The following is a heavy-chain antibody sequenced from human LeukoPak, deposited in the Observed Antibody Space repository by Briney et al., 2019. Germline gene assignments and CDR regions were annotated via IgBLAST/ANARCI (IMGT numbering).Heavy chain of an antibody. CDR1: GLIFTNAW. Sequence: GGSLRLSCVASGLIFTNAWMSWVRQAPGKGPEWVGRIKSKTDGGTTGYAAPVKGRFTISRDDSKNTLYLQMNGLKTEDTALYYCTTDLRSGGQGALVTVSS. J-gene: IGHJ4*02. V-gene: IGHV3-15*01. CDR2: IKSKTDGGTT. CDR3: TTDLRS. D-gene: IGHD3-16*02.